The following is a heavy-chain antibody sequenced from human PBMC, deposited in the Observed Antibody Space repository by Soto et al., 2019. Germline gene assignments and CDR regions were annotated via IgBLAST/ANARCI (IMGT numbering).Heavy chain of an antibody. V-gene: IGHV1-24*01. CDR2: FDPEDGET. CDR3: ATGLGGLYYYYMDV. Sequence: ASVNVSCKVSGYTLTELSMHWVRQAPGKGLEWMGGFDPEDGETIYAQKFQGRVTMTEDTSTDTAYMELSSLRSEDTAVYYCATGLGGLYYYYMDVWGKGTTVTVSS. J-gene: IGHJ6*03. CDR1: GYTLTELS.